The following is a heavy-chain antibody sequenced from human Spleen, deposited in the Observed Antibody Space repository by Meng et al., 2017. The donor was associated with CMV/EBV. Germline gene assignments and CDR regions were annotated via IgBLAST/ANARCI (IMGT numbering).Heavy chain of an antibody. J-gene: IGHJ4*02. V-gene: IGHV4-61*01. Sequence: SGGSVTRDLYSWSWIRQPPGKGLEWIGYIYNSGSTKYNPSLESRVTISVDASKNQFSLNLSSVTAADTAVYYCARPAFGAGSYYKYWGQGMLVTVSS. CDR3: ARPAFGAGSYYKY. D-gene: IGHD3-10*01. CDR2: IYNSGST. CDR1: GGSVTRDLYS.